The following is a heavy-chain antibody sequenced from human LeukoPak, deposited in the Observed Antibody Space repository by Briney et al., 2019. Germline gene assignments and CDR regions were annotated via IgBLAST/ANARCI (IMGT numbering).Heavy chain of an antibody. Sequence: ASVKVSCKASGYTFTGYYMHWVRQAPGQGLEWMGWINPNSGGTNYAQKFQGWVTMTRDTSISTAYMELSRLRSEDTAVYYCAAAYFDFWSGSREIDHWGQGTLVTVSS. CDR1: GYTFTGYY. V-gene: IGHV1-2*04. CDR2: INPNSGGT. D-gene: IGHD3-3*01. CDR3: AAAYFDFWSGSREIDH. J-gene: IGHJ4*02.